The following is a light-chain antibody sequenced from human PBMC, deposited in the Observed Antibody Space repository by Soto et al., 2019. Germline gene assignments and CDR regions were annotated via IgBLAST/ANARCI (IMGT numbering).Light chain of an antibody. CDR3: QQYNSWPRT. CDR2: GAS. CDR1: QSVSGN. V-gene: IGKV3-15*01. J-gene: IGKJ4*02. Sequence: EIMMTQSPATLSMSPGERATLSCRASQSVSGNLAWYQQKPGQTPRLLISGASTRATGFPARFSGSGSGTEFTLTISSLQSEDFAVYYCQQYNSWPRTFGPGTRVEIK.